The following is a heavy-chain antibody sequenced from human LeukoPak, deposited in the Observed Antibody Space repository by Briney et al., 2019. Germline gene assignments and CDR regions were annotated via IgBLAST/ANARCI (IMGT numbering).Heavy chain of an antibody. J-gene: IGHJ4*02. V-gene: IGHV1-18*01. D-gene: IGHD3-10*01. CDR2: ISAYNGNT. CDR3: ARDSPLYGSGSAFDY. Sequence: ASVKVSCKASGYTFTSYGISWVRQAPRQGLEWMGWISAYNGNTNYAQKLQGRVTMTTDTSTSTAYMELRSLRSDDTAVYYCARDSPLYGSGSAFDYWGQGTLVTVSS. CDR1: GYTFTSYG.